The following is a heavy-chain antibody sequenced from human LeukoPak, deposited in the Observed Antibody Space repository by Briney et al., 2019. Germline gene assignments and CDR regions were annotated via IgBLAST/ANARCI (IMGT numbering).Heavy chain of an antibody. V-gene: IGHV4-39*07. D-gene: IGHD3-10*01. Sequence: SETLSLTCTVSGGSISSSSYYWGWIRQPPGKGLEWIGSIYYSGSTYYNPSLKSRVTISVDTSKNQFSLRLSSVTAADTAVYYCARVPRYRGVIHYYGMDVWSQGTTVTVSS. CDR2: IYYSGST. J-gene: IGHJ6*02. CDR1: GGSISSSSYY. CDR3: ARVPRYRGVIHYYGMDV.